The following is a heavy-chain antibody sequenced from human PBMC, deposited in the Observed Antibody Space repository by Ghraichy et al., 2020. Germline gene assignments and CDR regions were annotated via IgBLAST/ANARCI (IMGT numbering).Heavy chain of an antibody. V-gene: IGHV4-4*02. CDR2: IYHSGST. D-gene: IGHD3-3*01. CDR3: ARGRHDYDFWSGLFGMDV. Sequence: SETLSLTCAVSGCSISSSNWWSWVRQPPGKGLEWIGEIYHSGSTNYNPSLKSRVTISVDKSKNQFSLKLSSVTAADTAVYYCARGRHDYDFWSGLFGMDVWGKGTTVTVSS. CDR1: GCSISSSNW. J-gene: IGHJ6*04.